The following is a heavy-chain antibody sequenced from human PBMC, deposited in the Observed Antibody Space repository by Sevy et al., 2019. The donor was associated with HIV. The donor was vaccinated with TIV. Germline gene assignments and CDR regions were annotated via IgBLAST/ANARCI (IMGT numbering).Heavy chain of an antibody. J-gene: IGHJ3*02. Sequence: GGSLRLSCAASGFTFDDYAMHWVRQAPGKGLEWVSGISWNSGSIGYADSVKGRFTISRDNAKNSLYLQMNSLRAEDTALYYCAKTKARIAAAVGAFDIWVQGPMVTVSS. CDR3: AKTKARIAAAVGAFDI. V-gene: IGHV3-9*01. CDR2: ISWNSGSI. D-gene: IGHD6-13*01. CDR1: GFTFDDYA.